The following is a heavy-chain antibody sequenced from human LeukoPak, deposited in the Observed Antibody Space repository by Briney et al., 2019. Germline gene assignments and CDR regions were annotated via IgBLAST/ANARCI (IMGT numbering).Heavy chain of an antibody. D-gene: IGHD3-22*01. CDR1: GYTFTGYY. CDR3: ARVEAYYYDSSGWGNLDY. CDR2: INPNSGGT. V-gene: IGHV1-2*06. J-gene: IGHJ4*02. Sequence: ASVKVSCKASGYTFTGYYMHWVRQAPGQGLEWMGRINPNSGGTNYAQKFQGRVTMTRDTSISTAYMELSRLRSDDTAVYYCARVEAYYYDSSGWGNLDYRGQGTLVTVSS.